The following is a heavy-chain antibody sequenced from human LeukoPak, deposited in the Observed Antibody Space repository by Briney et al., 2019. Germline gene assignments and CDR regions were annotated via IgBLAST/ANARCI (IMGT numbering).Heavy chain of an antibody. D-gene: IGHD2-21*01. CDR3: ASGGGAYGGGYAFDI. CDR1: GGCFSLNY. CDR2: INHSGST. J-gene: IGHJ3*02. Sequence: SETLSLTCAAFGGCFSLNYLNCIRQPPGKGLEWIGEINHSGSTNYNPSLKSRVTISVDTSKNQFSLRLSSVTAADTAVYYCASGGGAYGGGYAFDIWGQGTMVTVSS. V-gene: IGHV4-34*01.